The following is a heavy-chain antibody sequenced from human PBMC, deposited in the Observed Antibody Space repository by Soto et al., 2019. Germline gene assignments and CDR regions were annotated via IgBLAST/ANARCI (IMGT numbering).Heavy chain of an antibody. CDR3: ARGKLVLRFLEWLLDYYYYGMDV. Sequence: GGSLRLSCAASGFTFCIYSMHWVRQAPGQGLEWVSYIMPESSHIFYADSVKGRFTISRDNAKNSLYLQMNSLRAEDTAVYYCARGKLVLRFLEWLLDYYYYGMDVWGQGT. D-gene: IGHD3-3*01. CDR2: IMPESSHI. V-gene: IGHV3-48*01. J-gene: IGHJ6*02. CDR1: GFTFCIYS.